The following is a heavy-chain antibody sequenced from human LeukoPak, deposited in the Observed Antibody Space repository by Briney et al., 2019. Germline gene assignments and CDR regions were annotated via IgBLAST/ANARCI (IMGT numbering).Heavy chain of an antibody. J-gene: IGHJ3*02. CDR1: GGTFSSYA. D-gene: IGHD5-18*01. V-gene: IGHV1-69*13. CDR2: IIPIFGTA. CDR3: ARARRRGHNYGRNDAFDI. Sequence: GASVKVSCKASGGTFSSYAISLVRQAPGQGLEWMGGIIPIFGTANYAQKFQGRVTITADESTSTAYMELSSLRSEDTAVYFCARARRRGHNYGRNDAFDIWGQGTMVTVSS.